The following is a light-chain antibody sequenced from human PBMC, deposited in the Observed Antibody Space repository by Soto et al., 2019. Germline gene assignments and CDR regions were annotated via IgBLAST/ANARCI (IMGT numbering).Light chain of an antibody. CDR2: GAS. CDR3: QQYGSSPFP. Sequence: EIVLTQSPGTLSLSPGERATLSCRASQSVSSSYLAWYQQKPGQAPRLLIYGASSRATGIPDRFSGSGSGKYFTLTISRVEPDDFVVYYWQQYGSSPFPFGQGTKLEIK. V-gene: IGKV3-20*01. CDR1: QSVSSSY. J-gene: IGKJ2*01.